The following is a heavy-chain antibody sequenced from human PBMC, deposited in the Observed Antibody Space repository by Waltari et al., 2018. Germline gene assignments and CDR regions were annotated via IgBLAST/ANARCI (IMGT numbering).Heavy chain of an antibody. J-gene: IGHJ5*02. V-gene: IGHV4-34*01. CDR1: GGSFSGYY. Sequence: QVQLQQLGAGLLKPSETLSLTCAIYGGSFSGYYWSWIRQPPGKGLEWIGEINHSGSTNYNPYLKMRFTRSVETSKNQFSLKVSSVTGADTSVYYCARGRFYYYGSGSYYNPEFDPWGQGTLVTVSS. CDR3: ARGRFYYYGSGSYYNPEFDP. CDR2: INHSGST. D-gene: IGHD3-10*01.